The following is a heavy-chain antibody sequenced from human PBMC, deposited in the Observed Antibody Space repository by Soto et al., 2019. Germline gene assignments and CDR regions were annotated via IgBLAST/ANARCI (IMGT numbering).Heavy chain of an antibody. Sequence: QVQLVQSGAEEKKPGASVKVSCKASGYTFTSYAMHWVRQAPGQRLEWMGWINAGNGNTKYSQKFQGRVTITRDTSASTGYMALSSLRSEDTAVYYCARAWVVVTAPDYWGQGTLVTVSS. CDR3: ARAWVVVTAPDY. J-gene: IGHJ4*02. D-gene: IGHD2-21*02. V-gene: IGHV1-3*05. CDR2: INAGNGNT. CDR1: GYTFTSYA.